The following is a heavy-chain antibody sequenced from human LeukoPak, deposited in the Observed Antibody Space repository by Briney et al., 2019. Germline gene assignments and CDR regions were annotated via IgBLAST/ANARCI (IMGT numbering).Heavy chain of an antibody. J-gene: IGHJ4*02. Sequence: KPSETLSLTCTVSGYSISSGYYWGWIRQPPGKGLDWIGSIYHSGSTYYNPSLKSRVTISVDTSKNQFSLKLSSVTAADTAVYYCARVSSSSQYYFDYWGQGTLVTVSS. V-gene: IGHV4-38-2*02. CDR1: GYSISSGYY. CDR2: IYHSGST. D-gene: IGHD6-6*01. CDR3: ARVSSSSQYYFDY.